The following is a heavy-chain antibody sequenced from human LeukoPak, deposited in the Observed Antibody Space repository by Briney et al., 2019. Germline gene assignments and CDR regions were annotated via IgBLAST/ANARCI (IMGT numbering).Heavy chain of an antibody. V-gene: IGHV4-59*01. CDR2: VYYSGTT. CDR1: GGSISSYY. Sequence: ETLSLTCAVSGGSISSYYWSWIRQPPGKGLEWIGYVYYSGTTNYNPSLKSRVTISVDTSKNQFSLKLSSVTAADTAVYYCARGVYIAAAQYGYWGQGTLVTVSS. CDR3: ARGVYIAAAQYGY. D-gene: IGHD6-13*01. J-gene: IGHJ4*02.